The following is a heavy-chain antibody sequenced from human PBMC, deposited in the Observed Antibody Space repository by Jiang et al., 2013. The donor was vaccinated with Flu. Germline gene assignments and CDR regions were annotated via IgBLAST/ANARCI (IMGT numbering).Heavy chain of an antibody. CDR3: ARGGGYCSGGSCYSYSWLDP. CDR2: IIRLFGTA. V-gene: IGHV1-69*01. Sequence: SGAEVKKPGSSVRVSCKASGGTFSNSVITWVRQAPGQGLEWMGGIIRLFGTADYAQKFQGRVTMTADESTSTAYMELSSLRSEDTAVYYCARGGGYCSGGSCYSYSWLDPWGQGTLVTVSS. D-gene: IGHD2-15*01. CDR1: GGTFSNSV. J-gene: IGHJ5*02.